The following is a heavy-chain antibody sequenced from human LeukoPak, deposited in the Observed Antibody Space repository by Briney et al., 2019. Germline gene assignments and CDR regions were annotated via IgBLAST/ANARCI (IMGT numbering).Heavy chain of an antibody. Sequence: SETLSLTCAVYGGSFSGYYWSWIRQPPGKGLEWIGEINHSGSTNYNPSLKSRDTISVDTPKNQFSLKLSSVTAADTAVYYCARGSGYSYGRRRWFDPWGQGTLVTVSS. D-gene: IGHD5-18*01. J-gene: IGHJ5*02. CDR1: GGSFSGYY. V-gene: IGHV4-34*01. CDR3: ARGSGYSYGRRRWFDP. CDR2: INHSGST.